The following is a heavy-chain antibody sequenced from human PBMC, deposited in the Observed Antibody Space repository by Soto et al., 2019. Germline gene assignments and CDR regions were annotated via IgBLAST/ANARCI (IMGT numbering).Heavy chain of an antibody. V-gene: IGHV3-33*01. Sequence: QVQLVESGGGVVQPGRSLRLSCAASGFTFSSYGMHWVRQAPGKGLEWVAVIWYDGSNKYYADSVKGRFTISRDNSKNTLYLQMNSLRAEDTAVYYCARDKGGSSWANWFDPWGQGTLVTVSS. CDR3: ARDKGGSSWANWFDP. J-gene: IGHJ5*02. CDR2: IWYDGSNK. D-gene: IGHD6-13*01. CDR1: GFTFSSYG.